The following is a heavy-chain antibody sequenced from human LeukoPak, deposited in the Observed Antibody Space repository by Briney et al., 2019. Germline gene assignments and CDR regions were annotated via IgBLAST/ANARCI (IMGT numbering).Heavy chain of an antibody. CDR3: ARGGYFRLDY. J-gene: IGHJ4*02. V-gene: IGHV3-7*03. CDR2: IKQDANEK. CDR1: GFIFTNYR. D-gene: IGHD2-21*01. Sequence: GGSLRLSCAASGFIFTNYRMSWVRQAPGKGLEWVASIKQDANEKYYVDSVKGRFTISRDNAKNSLYLRMNSLRAEDTALYYCARGGYFRLDYWGQGTLVTVSS.